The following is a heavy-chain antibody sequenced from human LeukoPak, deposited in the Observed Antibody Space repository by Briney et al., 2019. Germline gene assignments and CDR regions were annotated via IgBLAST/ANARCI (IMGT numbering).Heavy chain of an antibody. CDR3: ASSGSYRFDY. V-gene: IGHV3-48*02. D-gene: IGHD1-26*01. Sequence: GGSLRLSCSASGFTFNNYAMTWVRQAPGKGLEWVSHITASGTAMFYADSAKGRFTISRDNAKNSLYLQMNSLRDEDTAVYYCASSGSYRFDYWGQGTLVTVSS. J-gene: IGHJ4*02. CDR2: ITASGTAM. CDR1: GFTFNNYA.